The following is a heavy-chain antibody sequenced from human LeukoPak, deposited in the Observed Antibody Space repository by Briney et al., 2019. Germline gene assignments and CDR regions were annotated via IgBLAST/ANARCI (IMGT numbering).Heavy chain of an antibody. V-gene: IGHV1-2*02. J-gene: IGHJ5*02. CDR2: INPNSGGT. Sequence: ASVKVSCKASGYTFTGYYMRWVRQAPGQGLEWMGWINPNSGGTNYAQKFQGRVTMTRDTSISTAYMELSRLRSDDTAVYYCAREEVVPAAMDWFDPWGQGTLVTVSS. D-gene: IGHD2-2*01. CDR1: GYTFTGYY. CDR3: AREEVVPAAMDWFDP.